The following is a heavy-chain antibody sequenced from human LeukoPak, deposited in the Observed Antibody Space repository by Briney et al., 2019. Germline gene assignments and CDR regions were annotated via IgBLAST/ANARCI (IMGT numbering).Heavy chain of an antibody. CDR1: GGSISSGDYY. J-gene: IGHJ4*02. V-gene: IGHV4-30-4*01. Sequence: SETLSLTCTVSGGSISSGDYYWSWLRQPPGEGLEWIAYIYFTGSTYYNPSLKSRVTISVNTSKNQFSLRLSSVTAADTAVYYCARDDGTATIDYWGQGTLVTVSS. CDR2: IYFTGST. CDR3: ARDDGTATIDY. D-gene: IGHD5-24*01.